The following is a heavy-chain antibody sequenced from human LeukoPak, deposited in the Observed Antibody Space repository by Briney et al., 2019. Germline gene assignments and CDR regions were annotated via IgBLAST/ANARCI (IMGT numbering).Heavy chain of an antibody. Sequence: GGSLRLSCGGSGFTFNDAWMSWARQAPGKGLEWVGRIKDNGAGGTTDFAAPVKGRFTISRDDSKSTLYMDMNSLKTEDTAVYYCATTRRGDGIGYWGQGTLVTVSS. J-gene: IGHJ4*02. D-gene: IGHD2-21*02. CDR2: IKDNGAGGTT. V-gene: IGHV3-15*01. CDR3: ATTRRGDGIGY. CDR1: GFTFNDAW.